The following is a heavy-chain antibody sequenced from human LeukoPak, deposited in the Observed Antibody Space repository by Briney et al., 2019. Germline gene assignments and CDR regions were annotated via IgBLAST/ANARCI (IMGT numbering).Heavy chain of an antibody. Sequence: PSETLSLTCTVSGDSISTYYWSWIRQPPGKGLEWIGCICNSGGTNYNPSLKSRVTISVDTSKNQFSLNLSSVTAADTAVYYCAKTGRPNNSGWYRWFDPWGRGTLVTVSS. J-gene: IGHJ5*02. CDR3: AKTGRPNNSGWYRWFDP. CDR1: GDSISTYY. CDR2: ICNSGGT. D-gene: IGHD6-19*01. V-gene: IGHV4-4*09.